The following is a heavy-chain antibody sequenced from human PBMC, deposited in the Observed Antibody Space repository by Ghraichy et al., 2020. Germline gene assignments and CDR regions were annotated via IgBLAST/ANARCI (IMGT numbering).Heavy chain of an antibody. V-gene: IGHV4-4*02. Sequence: SETLSLTCAVSGGSISSSNWWSWVRQPPGKGLEWIGEIYHSGSTNYNPSLKSRVTISVDKSKNQFSLKLSSVTAADTAVYYCARDAGTIFGNYFDYWGQGTLVTVSS. CDR3: ARDAGTIFGNYFDY. J-gene: IGHJ4*02. D-gene: IGHD3-3*01. CDR1: GGSISSSNW. CDR2: IYHSGST.